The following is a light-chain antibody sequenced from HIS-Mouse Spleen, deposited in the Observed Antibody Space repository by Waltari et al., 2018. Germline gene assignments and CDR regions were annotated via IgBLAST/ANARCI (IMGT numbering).Light chain of an antibody. Sequence: AIRMTQSPSSFSASTGDRVTITCRASQGISSYLAWYQQKPGKAPKLLIYAASTLQSGVPSRFSSSGSGTDFTLTISCLQSEDFATYYCQQYYSYLPITFGQGTRLEIK. CDR3: QQYYSYLPIT. CDR2: AAS. V-gene: IGKV1-8*01. J-gene: IGKJ5*01. CDR1: QGISSY.